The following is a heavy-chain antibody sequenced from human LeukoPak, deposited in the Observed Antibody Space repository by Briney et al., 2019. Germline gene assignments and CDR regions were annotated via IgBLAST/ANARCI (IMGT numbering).Heavy chain of an antibody. J-gene: IGHJ4*02. CDR1: GYTFTSYG. Sequence: GASVKVSCKASGYTFTSYGISWVRQAPGQGLERMGWISAYNGNTNYAQKLQGRVTVTTDTSTSTAYMELRSLRSDDTAVYYCARDRRITGTNVGFDYWGQGTLVTVSS. CDR3: ARDRRITGTNVGFDY. CDR2: ISAYNGNT. D-gene: IGHD1-20*01. V-gene: IGHV1-18*01.